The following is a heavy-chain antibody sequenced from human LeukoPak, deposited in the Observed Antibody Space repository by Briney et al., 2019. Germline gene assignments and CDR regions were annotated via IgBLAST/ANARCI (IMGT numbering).Heavy chain of an antibody. Sequence: PLETLSLTCAVSGYSISSGYYWGWIRQPPGKGLEWIGSIYHSGSTYYNPSLKSRVTISVDTSKNQFSLKLSSVTAADTAVYYCARINRQQLVLDYWGQGTLVTVSS. J-gene: IGHJ4*02. D-gene: IGHD6-13*01. CDR3: ARINRQQLVLDY. V-gene: IGHV4-38-2*01. CDR1: GYSISSGYY. CDR2: IYHSGST.